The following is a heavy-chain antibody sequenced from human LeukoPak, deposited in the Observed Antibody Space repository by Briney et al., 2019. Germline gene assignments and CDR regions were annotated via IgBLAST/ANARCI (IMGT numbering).Heavy chain of an antibody. CDR2: IIPIFGTA. V-gene: IGHV1-69*13. D-gene: IGHD1-26*01. J-gene: IGHJ4*02. Sequence: VASVKVSCKASGGTFSSYAISWVRQAPGQGLEWMGGIIPIFGTANYAQKFQGRVTITADESTSTAYMELSSLRSEDTAVYYCARLGSGTVPYRGQGTLVTVSS. CDR3: ARLGSGTVPY. CDR1: GGTFSSYA.